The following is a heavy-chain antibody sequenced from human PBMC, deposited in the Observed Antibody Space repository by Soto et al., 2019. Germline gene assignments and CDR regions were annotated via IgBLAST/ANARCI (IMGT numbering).Heavy chain of an antibody. CDR1: GGSISSGDYY. CDR2: IYYSAST. CDR3: ARAVYSSGRYDY. V-gene: IGHV4-30-4*01. D-gene: IGHD6-19*01. Sequence: SETLSLTCTVYGGSISSGDYYWNRLRQTPGQCLEWIVYIYYSASTYYNPPLKSRVTISVDTPKNQFSLKLSSVTAADTAVYYCARAVYSSGRYDYWGQGTLVTVSS. J-gene: IGHJ4*02.